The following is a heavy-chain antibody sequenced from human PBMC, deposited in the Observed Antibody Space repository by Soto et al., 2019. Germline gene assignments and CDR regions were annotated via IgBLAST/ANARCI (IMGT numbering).Heavy chain of an antibody. CDR2: IYNSGST. Sequence: SETLSLTCTVSGASITTYYWSWIRQPPGKGLEWIGYIYNSGSTYNSGSTNYNPSLKSRVTISVDTSKNQFSLKLSSVTAADTAVYYCARDQGDPTYYYMDVWGKGTTVTVSS. J-gene: IGHJ6*03. CDR1: GASITTYY. V-gene: IGHV4-59*01. D-gene: IGHD3-16*01. CDR3: ARDQGDPTYYYMDV.